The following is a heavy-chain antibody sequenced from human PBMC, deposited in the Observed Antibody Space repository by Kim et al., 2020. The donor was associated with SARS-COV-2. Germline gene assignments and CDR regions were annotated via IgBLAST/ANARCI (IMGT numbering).Heavy chain of an antibody. V-gene: IGHV3-7*03. D-gene: IGHD2-2*02. CDR2: IKQDGSEK. J-gene: IGHJ4*02. CDR3: ARDRRYCSSTSCYTWLDY. CDR1: GFTFSSYW. Sequence: GGSLRLSCAASGFTFSSYWMSWVRQAPGKGLEWVANIKQDGSEKYYVDSVKGRFTISRDNAKNSLYLQMNSLRAEDTAVYYCARDRRYCSSTSCYTWLDYWGQGTLVTVSS.